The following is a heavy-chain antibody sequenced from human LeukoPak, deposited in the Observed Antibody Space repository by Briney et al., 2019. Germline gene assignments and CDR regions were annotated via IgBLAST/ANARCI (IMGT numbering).Heavy chain of an antibody. Sequence: GGSRRLSCAASGFTSKSYAMNWVRQAPGKGLEWVSYISSRSSTISYADSVKGRFTISRDNAKNSVYLQMNSLRDEDTAVYYCARDQGYAFDYWGQGTPVTVSS. CDR2: ISSRSSTI. J-gene: IGHJ4*02. D-gene: IGHD5-12*01. CDR1: GFTSKSYA. CDR3: ARDQGYAFDY. V-gene: IGHV3-48*02.